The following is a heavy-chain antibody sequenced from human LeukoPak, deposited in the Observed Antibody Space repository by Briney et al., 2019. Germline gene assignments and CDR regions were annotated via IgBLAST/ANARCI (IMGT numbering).Heavy chain of an antibody. V-gene: IGHV4-39*01. Sequence: PSETLALKCNVSAVSISRRSFDGCWIRQPPGKGLGWIGSIYYSGSTHYNPSLKSRVTISVDTSKKQLSLKVSSVTAADTAVYYCARQDGAYGSGSYWNFDYWGQGTLVTVSS. J-gene: IGHJ4*02. CDR3: ARQDGAYGSGSYWNFDY. CDR2: IYYSGST. D-gene: IGHD3-10*01. CDR1: AVSISRRSFD.